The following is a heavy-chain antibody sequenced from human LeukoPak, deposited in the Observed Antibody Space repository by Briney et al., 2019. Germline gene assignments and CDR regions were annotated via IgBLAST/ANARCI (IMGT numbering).Heavy chain of an antibody. CDR2: TYYRSKWYN. V-gene: IGHV6-1*01. Sequence: SQTLSLTCAISGDSVSRNTASWHWIRQSPSRGLEWLGRTYYRSKWYNDYAESVKSRTTFSPDTSKNQLSLQLNSVTPEDTAVYYCVRDPGGTLFDSWGQGTLVTVSS. CDR1: GDSVSRNTAS. CDR3: VRDPGGTLFDS. J-gene: IGHJ4*02.